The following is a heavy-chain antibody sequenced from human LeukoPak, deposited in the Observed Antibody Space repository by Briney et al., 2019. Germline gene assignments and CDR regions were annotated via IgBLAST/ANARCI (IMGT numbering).Heavy chain of an antibody. J-gene: IGHJ4*02. V-gene: IGHV4-39*02. CDR2: ISYSGST. CDR1: GGSFSSSSYY. D-gene: IGHD5-24*01. CDR3: AGKRRDGYNYIAY. Sequence: KPSETLSLTCSVSGGSFSSSSYYWGWIRQPPGKGLEWIGSISYSGSTFYNPSLKSRVTISVDTSKNHFSLKLSSVAAADTAVYYCAGKRRDGYNYIAYWGQGTLVTVSS.